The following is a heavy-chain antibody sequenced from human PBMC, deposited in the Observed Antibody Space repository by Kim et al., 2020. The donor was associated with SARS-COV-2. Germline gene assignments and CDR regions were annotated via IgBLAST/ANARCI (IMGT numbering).Heavy chain of an antibody. Sequence: YTNDSPSFQGHVTISADKSISTAYLQWSSLKASDTAMYYCASSVEGQLDYWGQGTLVTVSS. CDR3: ASSVEGQLDY. J-gene: IGHJ4*02. D-gene: IGHD6-6*01. CDR2: YT. V-gene: IGHV5-10-1*01.